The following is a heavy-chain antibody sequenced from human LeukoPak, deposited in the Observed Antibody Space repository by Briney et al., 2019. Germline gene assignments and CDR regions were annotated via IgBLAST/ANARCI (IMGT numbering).Heavy chain of an antibody. Sequence: GGSLRLSCAASGFTFSNSYMSWVRQAPGKGLEWVSLIYPRGNIYYADSVKGRFTISRDNSKNTLFLQMSRLRAEDTAIYYCARTFVSGDGYKVGYFDYWGQGTLVTVSS. V-gene: IGHV3-53*01. J-gene: IGHJ4*02. D-gene: IGHD5-24*01. CDR2: IYPRGNI. CDR3: ARTFVSGDGYKVGYFDY. CDR1: GFTFSNSY.